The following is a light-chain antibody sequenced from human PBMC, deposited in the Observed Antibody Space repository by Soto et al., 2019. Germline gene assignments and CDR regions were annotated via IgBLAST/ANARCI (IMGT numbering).Light chain of an antibody. CDR1: QNISIF. V-gene: IGKV1-39*01. CDR3: QHSNSTLVT. CDR2: TAS. J-gene: IGKJ3*01. Sequence: DIQLTQSPSSLSASVGDRVTITCRASQNISIFLNWYQQKPGKAPKLLIYTASDLESGVPSRIGGGRHGTEFPLSTSTLQPEDFATYHCQHSNSTLVTFGPGTKVDIK.